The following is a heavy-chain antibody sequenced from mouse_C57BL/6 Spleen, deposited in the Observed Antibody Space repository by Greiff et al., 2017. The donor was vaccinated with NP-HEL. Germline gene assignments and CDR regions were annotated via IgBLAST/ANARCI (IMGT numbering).Heavy chain of an antibody. CDR2: IYPGSGNT. CDR3: ASTTVVSTDPYY. V-gene: IGHV1-66*01. CDR1: GYSFTSYY. Sequence: VQLQQSGPELVKPGASVKISCKASGYSFTSYYIHWVKQRPGQGLEWIGWIYPGSGNTKYNEKFKGKATLTADTSSSTAYMQLSSLTSEDSAVYYCASTTVVSTDPYYWGQGTTLTVSS. D-gene: IGHD1-1*01. J-gene: IGHJ2*01.